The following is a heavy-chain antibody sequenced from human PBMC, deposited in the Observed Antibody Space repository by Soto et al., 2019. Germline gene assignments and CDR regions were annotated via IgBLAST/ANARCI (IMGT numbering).Heavy chain of an antibody. V-gene: IGHV1-69*13. CDR3: AISIADRPFFDY. Sequence: SVKVSCKASGGTFSSYAISWVREAPGQGLEWMGGIIPIFGTANYAQKFQGRVTITADESTSTAYMELSSLRSEDTAVYYCAISIADRPFFDYWGQGTLVTVSS. CDR2: IIPIFGTA. CDR1: GGTFSSYA. D-gene: IGHD6-6*01. J-gene: IGHJ4*02.